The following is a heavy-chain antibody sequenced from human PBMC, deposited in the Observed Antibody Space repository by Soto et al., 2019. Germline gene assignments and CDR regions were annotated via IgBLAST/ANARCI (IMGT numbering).Heavy chain of an antibody. CDR1: CGSISSGGYY. V-gene: IGHV4-31*03. CDR2: IYYSGST. D-gene: IGHD1-26*01. Sequence: PSETLSLTCTVSCGSISSGGYYWSWIRQHPGKGLEWIGYIYYSGSTYYNPSLKSRVTISVDTSKNQFSLKLSSVTAADTAVYYCARETGAPPYYYCGMDVWGQGTTVTVSS. J-gene: IGHJ6*02. CDR3: ARETGAPPYYYCGMDV.